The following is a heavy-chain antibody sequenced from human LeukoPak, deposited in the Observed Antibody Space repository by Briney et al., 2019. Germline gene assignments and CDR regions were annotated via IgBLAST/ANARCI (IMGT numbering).Heavy chain of an antibody. D-gene: IGHD6-19*01. CDR1: GGSISSYY. V-gene: IGHV4-59*01. J-gene: IGHJ6*03. Sequence: SETLSLTCTVSGGSISSYYWNWIRQPPGKGLEWIGYIYYSGTTNYNPSLKSRVSMSVDTSKNQFSLKLSSVTAADTAVYYCARLPGAPTYSSGWYVNPDYYYYMDVWGKGTTVTISS. CDR2: IYYSGTT. CDR3: ARLPGAPTYSSGWYVNPDYYYYMDV.